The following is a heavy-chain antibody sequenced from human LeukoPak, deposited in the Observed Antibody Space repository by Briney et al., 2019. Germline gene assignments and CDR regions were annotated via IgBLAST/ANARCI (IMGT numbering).Heavy chain of an antibody. D-gene: IGHD6-13*01. J-gene: IGHJ4*02. Sequence: GESLRLFCAASGFTFSSYSMNWLRQAPGKGLEWDSYISSSSSTIYYADSVKGRFTISRHNAKNSLYLQMNSLRAEDTAVYYCASLFPIAAADSHDYWGQGTLVTVSS. CDR3: ASLFPIAAADSHDY. CDR1: GFTFSSYS. CDR2: ISSSSSTI. V-gene: IGHV3-48*01.